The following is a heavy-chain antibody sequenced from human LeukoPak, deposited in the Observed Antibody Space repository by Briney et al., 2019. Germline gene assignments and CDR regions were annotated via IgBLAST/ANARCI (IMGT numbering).Heavy chain of an antibody. CDR3: AKEQVTMIVVVITHYFDY. Sequence: PGGSLRLSCAASGFTFSSYAMSWVRQAPGKGLEWVSAISGSGGSTYYADSVKGRFTISRDNSKNTLYLQMNSLGAEDTAVYYCAKEQVTMIVVVITHYFDYWGQGTLVTVSS. D-gene: IGHD3-22*01. J-gene: IGHJ4*02. CDR1: GFTFSSYA. CDR2: ISGSGGST. V-gene: IGHV3-23*01.